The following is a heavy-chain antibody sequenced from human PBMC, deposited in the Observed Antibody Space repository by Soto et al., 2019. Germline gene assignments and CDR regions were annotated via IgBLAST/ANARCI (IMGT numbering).Heavy chain of an antibody. CDR2: IYSGGSK. Sequence: GGSLRLSCAASGFTVSSNYMSWVRQAPGKGLEWVSVIYSGGSKYYADSVKGRFTISRQNSKNTLYLQMNSLRAEDTAVYYCARDSSWEFNWSFDLWGRGTLVTVSS. CDR3: ARDSSWEFNWSFDL. V-gene: IGHV3-53*04. CDR1: GFTVSSNY. J-gene: IGHJ2*01. D-gene: IGHD2-2*01.